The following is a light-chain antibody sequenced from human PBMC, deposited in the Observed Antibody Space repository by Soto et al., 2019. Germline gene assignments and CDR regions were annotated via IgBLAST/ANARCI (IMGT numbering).Light chain of an antibody. CDR3: QQYGSSPIT. CDR1: RGVSANY. Sequence: LTQSPGTLSLSPGEGATLSCRASRGVSANYLAWYQQKPGQAPTLLIYGASIRAAGIPDRFSGSGSGTDFTLTIRRLEPEDFAVYYCQQYGSSPITFGQGTRLEI. CDR2: GAS. V-gene: IGKV3-20*01. J-gene: IGKJ5*01.